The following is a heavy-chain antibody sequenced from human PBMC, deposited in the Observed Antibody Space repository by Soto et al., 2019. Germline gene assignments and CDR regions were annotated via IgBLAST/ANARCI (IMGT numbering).Heavy chain of an antibody. CDR2: TSYDGGNN. CDR1: GFTFRTFV. V-gene: IGHV3-33*05. CDR3: ARWGTTGGLDV. D-gene: IGHD3-16*01. Sequence: QVQLVESGGGVVHPGPSLRLSCVGSGFTFRTFVIHWVRQPPGKGLGWVAFTSYDGGNNFYGDSVKGRFTISRDNSRNTVELQLNSLRLEDTALYYCARWGTTGGLDVWGQGTLVSVSS. J-gene: IGHJ4*02.